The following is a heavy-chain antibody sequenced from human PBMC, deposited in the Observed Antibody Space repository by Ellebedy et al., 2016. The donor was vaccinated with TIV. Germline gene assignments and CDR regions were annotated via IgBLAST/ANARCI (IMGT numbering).Heavy chain of an antibody. V-gene: IGHV3-23*01. D-gene: IGHD6-13*01. Sequence: GESLKISCAASGFIFSNFAMGWVRQSPGKGLEGVSGLYGSGRGIFYSDSVKGRFTISRDNPKNSLYLQMNSLRAEDTAVYYCARGGTNQQLVLPDYWGQGTLVTVSS. J-gene: IGHJ4*02. CDR3: ARGGTNQQLVLPDY. CDR1: GFIFSNFA. CDR2: LYGSGRGI.